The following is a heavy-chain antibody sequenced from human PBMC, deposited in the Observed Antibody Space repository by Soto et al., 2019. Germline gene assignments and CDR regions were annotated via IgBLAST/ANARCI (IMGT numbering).Heavy chain of an antibody. CDR2: ISGSGDST. Sequence: EVQLLESGGGLEQPGGSLRLSCAASGFTFSCYAMNWVRQAPGKGLEWVSVISGSGDSTYYADSVKGRFTISRDNSKNTLYLQMNSLRAEDTAVYYCARRGSGSYYDYWGQGTLVTVSS. V-gene: IGHV3-23*01. CDR3: ARRGSGSYYDY. CDR1: GFTFSCYA. D-gene: IGHD1-26*01. J-gene: IGHJ4*02.